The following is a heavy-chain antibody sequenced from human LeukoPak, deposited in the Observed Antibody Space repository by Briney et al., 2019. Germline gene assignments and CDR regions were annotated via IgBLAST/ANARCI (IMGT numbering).Heavy chain of an antibody. CDR2: ISGYNGHT. J-gene: IGHJ4*02. D-gene: IGHD3-22*01. CDR1: GYTYTNYG. CDR3: AREYDSSGHYYDVDY. Sequence: ASVKVSCKASGYTYTNYGISWVRQAPGQGLEWMGWISGYNGHTNYAQKLQGRVTMTTHTSTSTAYMELRGLRSDDTAVYYCAREYDSSGHYYDVDYWGQGTLVTVSS. V-gene: IGHV1-18*01.